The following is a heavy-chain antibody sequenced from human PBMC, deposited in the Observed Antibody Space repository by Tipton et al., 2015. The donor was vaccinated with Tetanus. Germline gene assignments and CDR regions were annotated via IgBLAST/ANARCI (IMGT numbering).Heavy chain of an antibody. D-gene: IGHD1-26*01. CDR1: GYSFTSYW. Sequence: QSGAEVKKPGESLKISCKGSGYSFTSYWIGWVRQMPGKGLEWMGIIYPGDSDTRYSPSFQGQVTISADKSISTAYLQWSSLKASDTAMYYCARHAGATVYYYYMDVWGKGTTVTASS. CDR3: ARHAGATVYYYYMDV. V-gene: IGHV5-51*01. J-gene: IGHJ6*03. CDR2: IYPGDSDT.